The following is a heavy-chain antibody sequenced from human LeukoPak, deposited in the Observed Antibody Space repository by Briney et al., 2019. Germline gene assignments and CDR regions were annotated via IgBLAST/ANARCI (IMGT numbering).Heavy chain of an antibody. CDR1: GFTFSYYA. CDR2: ISGNGGRT. D-gene: IGHD6-13*01. Sequence: GGSLRLSCAASGFTFSYYAMAWVRQAPGKGLEWVSAISGNGGRTYSADSVQGRFTISRDNSKNTVYLQMDNLRAEDSAMYYCAKAHSISWPYAFDSWGQGTLVTVSS. V-gene: IGHV3-23*01. CDR3: AKAHSISWPYAFDS. J-gene: IGHJ4*02.